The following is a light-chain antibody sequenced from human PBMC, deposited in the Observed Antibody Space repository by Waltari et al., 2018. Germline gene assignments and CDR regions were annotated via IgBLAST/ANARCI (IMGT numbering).Light chain of an antibody. CDR3: CSFAGSSSWV. J-gene: IGLJ3*02. Sequence: QSALTQPASVSGSPGQSITISCTGTSSDVGSYKFVPWYQQHPGKAPNLMIYEGKKRPSGVSNRSRGSKSGNTDSLTIAGLQAEDEADYYCCSFAGSSSWVFGGGTKLTVL. CDR2: EGK. CDR1: SSDVGSYKF. V-gene: IGLV2-23*01.